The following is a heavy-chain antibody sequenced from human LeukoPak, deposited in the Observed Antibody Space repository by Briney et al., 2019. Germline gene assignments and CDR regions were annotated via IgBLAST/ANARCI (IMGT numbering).Heavy chain of an antibody. V-gene: IGHV3-23*01. Sequence: PGGSLRLSCAASGFTFSSYAMSWVRQAPGKGLEWVSAISGSGGSTYYADSVKGRFTISRDNSKNTLYLQMNSLRAEDTAVYYCARDGYVDTAMVMNFDIWGQGTMVTVSS. CDR3: ARDGYVDTAMVMNFDI. J-gene: IGHJ3*02. D-gene: IGHD5-18*01. CDR1: GFTFSSYA. CDR2: ISGSGGST.